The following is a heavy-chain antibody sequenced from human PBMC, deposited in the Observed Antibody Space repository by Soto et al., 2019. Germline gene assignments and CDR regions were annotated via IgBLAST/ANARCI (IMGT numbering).Heavy chain of an antibody. CDR2: IYYSGST. J-gene: IGHJ4*02. CDR1: GGSMNTYTYY. Sequence: SETLSLTCTVTGGSMNTYTYYWGWVRQPPGRGLEWIGSIYYSGSTYYTPSLRSRVTISVDTSKNQFSLKLTSVTAADTAVYYCARNPGYCPGGSCYPLDYWGQGTLVTVSS. D-gene: IGHD2-15*01. V-gene: IGHV4-39*01. CDR3: ARNPGYCPGGSCYPLDY.